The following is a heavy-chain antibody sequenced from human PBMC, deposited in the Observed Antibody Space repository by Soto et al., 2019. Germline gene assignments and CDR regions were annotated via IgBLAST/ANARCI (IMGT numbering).Heavy chain of an antibody. D-gene: IGHD5-18*01. Sequence: EVQLVESGGGLVQPGGSLRLSCAVSGFTVRSNYMSWVRQAPGKGLEWVSIIYSGGSTYYADSVKGRFTISRDNSKNTLYLQMNSLRAEDTAVYYCAGIRPPLYWGQGTPVTVSS. CDR3: AGIRPPLY. CDR1: GFTVRSNY. J-gene: IGHJ4*02. V-gene: IGHV3-66*01. CDR2: IYSGGST.